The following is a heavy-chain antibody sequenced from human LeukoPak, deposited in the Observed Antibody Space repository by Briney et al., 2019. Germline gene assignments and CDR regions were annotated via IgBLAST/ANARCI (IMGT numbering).Heavy chain of an antibody. CDR2: NNHSGST. D-gene: IGHD6-19*01. Sequence: SETLSLTCGVYGGSFSGYYWSWVRQPPGKGLEWIGENNHSGSTNYNPSLKSRVTISVDTSKSQFSLKLSSVTAADTAVYYCARGRRQWLEPPSDYYYYYMDVWGKGTTVTVSS. CDR3: ARGRRQWLEPPSDYYYYYMDV. J-gene: IGHJ6*03. V-gene: IGHV4-34*01. CDR1: GGSFSGYY.